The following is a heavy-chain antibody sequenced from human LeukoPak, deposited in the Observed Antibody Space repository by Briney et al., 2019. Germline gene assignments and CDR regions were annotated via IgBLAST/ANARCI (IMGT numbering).Heavy chain of an antibody. CDR2: MNPNSGNT. Sequence: ASVTVSCKASGYTFTSYDINWVRQATGQGLEWMGWMNPNSGNTGYAQKFQGRVTMTRNTSISTAYMELSSLRSEDTAVYYCARVASVTYYYDSSGLYYFDYWGQGTLVTVSS. CDR1: GYTFTSYD. D-gene: IGHD3-22*01. J-gene: IGHJ4*02. V-gene: IGHV1-8*01. CDR3: ARVASVTYYYDSSGLYYFDY.